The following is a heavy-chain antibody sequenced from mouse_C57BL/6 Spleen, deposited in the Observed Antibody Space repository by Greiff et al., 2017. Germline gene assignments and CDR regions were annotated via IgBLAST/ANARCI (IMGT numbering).Heavy chain of an antibody. CDR1: GYAFSSYW. CDR3: ARRGYYDYDGGYFDY. V-gene: IGHV1-80*01. CDR2: IYPGDGDT. J-gene: IGHJ2*01. D-gene: IGHD2-4*01. Sequence: VQLQQSGAELVKPGASVKISCKASGYAFSSYWMNWVKQRPGKGLEWIGQIYPGDGDTNYNGKFKGKATLTADKSSSTAYMQLSSLTSEDSAVYFCARRGYYDYDGGYFDYWGQGTTLTVSS.